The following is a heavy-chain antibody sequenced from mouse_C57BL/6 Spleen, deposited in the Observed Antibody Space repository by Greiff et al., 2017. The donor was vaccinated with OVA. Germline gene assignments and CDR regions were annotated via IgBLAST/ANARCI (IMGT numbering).Heavy chain of an antibody. CDR2: IRSKSSNYAT. CDR1: GFTFNTYA. D-gene: IGHD4-1*02. CDR3: VRDSTGYYAMDY. V-gene: IGHV10-3*01. J-gene: IGHJ4*01. Sequence: EVQLVESGGGLVQPKGSLKLSCAASGFTFNTYAMHWVRQAPGKGLEWVARIRSKSSNYATSSDDSVKDRFTISKDDSQSMLYLQMNNLKTEDTAMYYCVRDSTGYYAMDYWGQGTSVTVSS.